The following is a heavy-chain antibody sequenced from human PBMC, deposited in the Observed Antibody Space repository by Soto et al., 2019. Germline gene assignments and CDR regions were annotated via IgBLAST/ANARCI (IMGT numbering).Heavy chain of an antibody. CDR3: ARTQYCSSTSCYYFDY. V-gene: IGHV2-70*11. CDR2: IDWDDDR. J-gene: IGHJ4*02. Sequence: SGPTLVNPTQTLTLTCTFSGFSLRTSGLCVSWIRQPPGKALEWLARIDWDDDRYYSTSLKTRLTISKDTSKNQVVLTMTNMDPVDTATYYCARTQYCSSTSCYYFDYWGQGTLVTVSS. CDR1: GFSLRTSGLC. D-gene: IGHD2-2*01.